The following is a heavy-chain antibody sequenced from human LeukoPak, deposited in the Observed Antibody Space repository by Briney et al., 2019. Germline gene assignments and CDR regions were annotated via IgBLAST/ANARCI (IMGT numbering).Heavy chain of an antibody. CDR1: GGSISSGGYY. CDR3: ARADEDYGGNPGYFQH. D-gene: IGHD4-23*01. CDR2: IYYSGST. J-gene: IGHJ1*01. Sequence: SETLSLTCTVSGGSISSGGYYWSWIRQHPGKGLEWIGYIYYSGSTYYNPSLKSRVTISVDTSKNQFSLKLSSVTAADTAVYYCARADEDYGGNPGYFQHWGQGTLVTVSS. V-gene: IGHV4-31*03.